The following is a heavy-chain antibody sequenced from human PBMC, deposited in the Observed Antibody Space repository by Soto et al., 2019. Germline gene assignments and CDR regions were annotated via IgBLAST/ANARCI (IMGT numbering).Heavy chain of an antibody. D-gene: IGHD2-2*02. V-gene: IGHV1-2*02. CDR1: GYTFTGYY. CDR2: INPNSGGT. J-gene: IGHJ6*02. CDR3: ARIPRVHDCYNYYGMDV. Sequence: ASVKVSCKASGYTFTGYYMHWVRQAPGQGLEWMGWINPNSGGTNYAQKFQGRVTMTRDTSISTAYMELSRLRSDDTTVDHCARIPRVHDCYNYYGMDVWGQGTTVTVCS.